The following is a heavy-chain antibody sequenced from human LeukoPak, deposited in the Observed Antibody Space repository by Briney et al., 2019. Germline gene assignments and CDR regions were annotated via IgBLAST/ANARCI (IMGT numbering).Heavy chain of an antibody. D-gene: IGHD3-16*02. Sequence: SETLSLTCAVSGGSISSSNWWSWVRQPPGKGLEWIGEIYHSGSTNYNPSLKSRVTISVDKSKNQFSLKLSSVTAADTAVYYCARGNHYDYVWGSYRYTIFDYWGQGTLVTVSS. J-gene: IGHJ4*02. CDR2: IYHSGST. V-gene: IGHV4-4*02. CDR1: GGSISSSNW. CDR3: ARGNHYDYVWGSYRYTIFDY.